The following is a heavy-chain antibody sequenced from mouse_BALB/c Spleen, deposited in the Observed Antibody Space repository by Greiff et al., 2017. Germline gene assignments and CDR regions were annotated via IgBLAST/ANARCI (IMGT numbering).Heavy chain of an antibody. D-gene: IGHD2-4*01. CDR1: GFSLTSYG. V-gene: IGHV2-2*02. Sequence: QVQLKESGPGLVQPSQSLSITCTVSGFSLTSYGVHWVRQSPGKGLEWLGVIWSGGSTDYNAAFISRLSISKDNSKSQVFFKMNSLQANDTAIYYCARNIYYDSLYAMDYWGQGTSVTVSS. CDR2: IWSGGST. CDR3: ARNIYYDSLYAMDY. J-gene: IGHJ4*01.